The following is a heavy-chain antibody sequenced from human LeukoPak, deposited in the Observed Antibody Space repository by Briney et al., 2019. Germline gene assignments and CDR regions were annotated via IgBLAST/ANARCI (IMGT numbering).Heavy chain of an antibody. CDR3: AKDLMPGVRGLTNYFDY. CDR2: ISGSGGST. D-gene: IGHD3-10*01. J-gene: IGHJ4*02. Sequence: GGSLRLSCAASRFTFSSYAMSWVRLAPGKGLEWVSTISGSGGSTYYADSVKGRFTISRDNSKNTLSLQMNSLRAEDTAVYYCAKDLMPGVRGLTNYFDYWGQGTLVTVSS. CDR1: RFTFSSYA. V-gene: IGHV3-23*01.